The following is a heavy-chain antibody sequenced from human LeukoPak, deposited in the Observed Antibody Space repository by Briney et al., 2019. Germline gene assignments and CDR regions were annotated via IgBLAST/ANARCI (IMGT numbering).Heavy chain of an antibody. CDR2: IYSSGNT. CDR1: GVSIIFRD. D-gene: IGHD7-27*01. J-gene: IGHJ4*02. V-gene: IGHV4-4*09. CDR3: ARLKPNYLGTFDS. Sequence: PSETLTLTCTVSGVSIIFRDWGWIRQPPGKGLEWIGNIYSSGNTYFNPSLRSRVATSVETSKNQFSLSLTSVTAADTAMFYCARLKPNYLGTFDSWGQGALVTVSS.